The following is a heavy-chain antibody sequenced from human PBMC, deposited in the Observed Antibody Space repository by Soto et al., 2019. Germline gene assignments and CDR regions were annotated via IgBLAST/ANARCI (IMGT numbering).Heavy chain of an antibody. J-gene: IGHJ3*02. CDR3: ATEWLRFDI. D-gene: IGHD5-12*01. CDR2: IKQDGSDK. CDR1: GFTFSSYW. Sequence: PGGSLRLSCAASGFTFSSYWMSWVRQAPGKGLEWVANIKQDGSDKYYVDSVKGRFTIPRDNAKNSLYLQMNSLRAEDTAVYYCATEWLRFDIWGQGTMVTVSS. V-gene: IGHV3-7*03.